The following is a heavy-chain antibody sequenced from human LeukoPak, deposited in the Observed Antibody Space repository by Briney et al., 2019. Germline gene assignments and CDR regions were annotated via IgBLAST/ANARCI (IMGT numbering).Heavy chain of an antibody. CDR1: GYTFTGYY. CDR3: ARDGYGATVTPTMYFDY. V-gene: IGHV1-2*02. J-gene: IGHJ4*02. D-gene: IGHD4-17*01. CDR2: INPNSGGT. Sequence: ASVKVSCKASGYTFTGYYMHWVRQAPGQGLGWMGWINPNSGGTNYAQKFQGRVTMTRDTSISTAYMELSSLRSEDTAVYYCARDGYGATVTPTMYFDYWGQGTLVTVSS.